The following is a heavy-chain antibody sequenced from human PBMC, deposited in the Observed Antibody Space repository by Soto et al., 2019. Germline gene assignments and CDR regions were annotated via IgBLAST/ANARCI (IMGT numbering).Heavy chain of an antibody. CDR1: GRTLSSYA. V-gene: IGHV1-69*13. J-gene: IGHJ6*02. Sequence: SVKVACKGSGRTLSSYAISWVRQAPGQGLEWMGGIIPIFGTANYAQKFQGRVTITADESTSTAYTELSSLRSEDTAVYYCARDSALGYCSSTSCYRPATDYYYGMDVWGQGTTVTVSS. CDR2: IIPIFGTA. CDR3: ARDSALGYCSSTSCYRPATDYYYGMDV. D-gene: IGHD2-2*02.